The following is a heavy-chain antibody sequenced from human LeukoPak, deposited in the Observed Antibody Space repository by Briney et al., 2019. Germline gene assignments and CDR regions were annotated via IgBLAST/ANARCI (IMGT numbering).Heavy chain of an antibody. V-gene: IGHV3-23*01. Sequence: QTGGSLRLSCVASGFTFSSYAMSWVRQAPGKGLEWVSGITGSGETTFYADSVKGRFTVSRDNSKNTLFLQMNSLRAEDTAVYYCAKDGGLWVSAHWGDSWGRGTLVTVSS. D-gene: IGHD7-27*01. CDR3: AKDGGLWVSAHWGDS. CDR2: ITGSGETT. J-gene: IGHJ4*02. CDR1: GFTFSSYA.